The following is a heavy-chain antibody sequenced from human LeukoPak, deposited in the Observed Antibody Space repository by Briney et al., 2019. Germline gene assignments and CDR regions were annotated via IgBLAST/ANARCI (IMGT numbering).Heavy chain of an antibody. V-gene: IGHV3-9*01. J-gene: IGHJ4*02. CDR3: AKDRGAAAAQLYYFDY. Sequence: PGRSLRLSCAASGFTFDDYAMHWVRQAPGKGLEWVSGISWNSGSIGYADSVKGRFTISRDNAKNSLYLQMNSLRAEDTALYYCAKDRGAAAAQLYYFDYWGQGTLVTVSS. CDR1: GFTFDDYA. D-gene: IGHD6-25*01. CDR2: ISWNSGSI.